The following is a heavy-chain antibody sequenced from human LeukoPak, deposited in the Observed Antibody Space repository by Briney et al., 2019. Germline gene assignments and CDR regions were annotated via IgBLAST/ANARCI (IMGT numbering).Heavy chain of an antibody. Sequence: SETLSLTCTVSGGSISSSSYYWGWLRQPPGTGLEWIGSIYYSGSTYYNPSLKSRVTISVDTSKNQFSLKLSSVTAADTAVYYCARRVITIFGVVINYGMDVWGQGTTVTVSS. V-gene: IGHV4-39*01. CDR1: GGSISSSSYY. CDR3: ARRVITIFGVVINYGMDV. CDR2: IYYSGST. J-gene: IGHJ6*02. D-gene: IGHD3-3*01.